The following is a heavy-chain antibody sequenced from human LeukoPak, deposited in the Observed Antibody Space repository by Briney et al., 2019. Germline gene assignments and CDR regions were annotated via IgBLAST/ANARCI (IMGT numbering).Heavy chain of an antibody. Sequence: SETLSLTCTVSGGSISSYYWSWIRQPAGKGLEWIGRIYTSGSTNYNPSLKSRVTMSVDTSKNQFSLRLTSVTAADTAIYYCAAMTTVTMYSYFFDSWGQGTLLTVSS. V-gene: IGHV4-4*07. D-gene: IGHD4-17*01. J-gene: IGHJ4*02. CDR1: GGSISSYY. CDR2: IYTSGST. CDR3: AAMTTVTMYSYFFDS.